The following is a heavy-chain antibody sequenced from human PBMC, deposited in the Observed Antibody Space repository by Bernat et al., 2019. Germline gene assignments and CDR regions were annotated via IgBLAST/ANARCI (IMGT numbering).Heavy chain of an antibody. V-gene: IGHV4-31*03. CDR2: IYYSGTT. CDR3: ATFISQAGIGY. CDR1: GGSISSSGHY. J-gene: IGHJ4*02. Sequence: VQLQESGPGLVKPSQTLSLTCTVSGGSISSSGHYWSWIRQHPGKGLEWIGYIYYSGTTYYDPSLKKRVTISVDTSKNQFSLKLSSVTAADTAFYYCATFISQAGIGYWGQGTLVSVSS.